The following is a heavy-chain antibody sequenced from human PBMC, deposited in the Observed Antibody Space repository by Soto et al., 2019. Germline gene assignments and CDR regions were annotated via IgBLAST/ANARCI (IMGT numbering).Heavy chain of an antibody. V-gene: IGHV3-23*01. CDR2: ISGSGGST. J-gene: IGHJ4*02. CDR3: AKVLRMATGLGVWGNDY. D-gene: IGHD5-12*01. Sequence: EVQLLESGGGLVQPGGSLRLSCAASGFTFSSYAMSWVRQAPGKGLEWVSAISGSGGSTYYADSVKGRFTISRDNSKNTLYLQMNSLRAEDTAVYYCAKVLRMATGLGVWGNDYWGQGTLVTVSS. CDR1: GFTFSSYA.